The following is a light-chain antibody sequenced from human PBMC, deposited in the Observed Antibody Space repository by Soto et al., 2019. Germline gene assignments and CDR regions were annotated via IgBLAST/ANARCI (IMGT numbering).Light chain of an antibody. CDR2: EVS. CDR3: SSYTSISTWV. CDR1: SSDVGGYNY. J-gene: IGLJ3*02. V-gene: IGLV2-14*01. Sequence: QSVLTQPASVSGSPGQSITISCTGTSSDVGGYNYVSWYQQHPGKAPKLMIYEVSNRPSGVSNRFSGSKSGTTASLTISGLQAEDEADYYCSSYTSISTWVFGGGTKLTVL.